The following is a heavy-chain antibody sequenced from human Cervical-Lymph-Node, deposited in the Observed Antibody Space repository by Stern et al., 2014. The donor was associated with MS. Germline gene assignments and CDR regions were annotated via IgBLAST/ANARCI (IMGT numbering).Heavy chain of an antibody. V-gene: IGHV1-46*01. CDR3: ARLRGYNVLTGYLDY. D-gene: IGHD3-9*01. CDR1: GYTFTNYY. CDR2: INPSGAST. J-gene: IGHJ4*02. Sequence: QVQLVQSGAEVKKPGASVKISCKASGYTFTNYYMHWVRQAPGQGLEWMGIINPSGASTSYAQKFEGRVTMTRDTSTSTVNMELSSLTSGDTAVYYCARLRGYNVLTGYLDYWGQGTLVTVSS.